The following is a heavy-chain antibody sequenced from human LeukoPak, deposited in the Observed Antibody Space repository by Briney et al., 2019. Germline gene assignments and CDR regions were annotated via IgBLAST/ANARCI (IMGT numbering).Heavy chain of an antibody. CDR1: GGSFSGYY. CDR2: INHSGST. D-gene: IGHD6-19*01. V-gene: IGHV4-34*01. CDR3: ARGQQWLVRGYFDY. Sequence: SETLSLTCAVYGGSFSGYYWSWIRQPPGKGLEWVGEINHSGSTNYNPSLKSRVTISVDTSKNQFSLKLSSVTAADTAVYYCARGQQWLVRGYFDYWDQGTLVTVSS. J-gene: IGHJ4*02.